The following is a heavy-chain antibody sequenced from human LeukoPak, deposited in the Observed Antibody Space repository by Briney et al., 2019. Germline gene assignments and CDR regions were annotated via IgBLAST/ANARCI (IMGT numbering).Heavy chain of an antibody. CDR1: GYSFTYW. CDR2: IYSGDSHT. CDR3: ARHMTTVISPFDY. V-gene: IGHV5-51*01. J-gene: IGHJ4*02. D-gene: IGHD4-23*01. Sequence: GESLKISCKGSGYSFTYWIGWVRQMPGKGLEWMGIIYSGDSHTKYSPSFQGRVTISADKSISTAYLQWSSLEASDTAMYYCARHMTTVISPFDYWGQGSLVTVSS.